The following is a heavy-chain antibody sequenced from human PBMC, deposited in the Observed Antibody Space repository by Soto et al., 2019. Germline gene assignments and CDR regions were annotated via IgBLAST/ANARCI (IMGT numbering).Heavy chain of an antibody. J-gene: IGHJ5*02. CDR1: GGSFSGYY. CDR3: ARFPRWFDP. Sequence: QVQLQQWGAGLLKPSETLSLTCAVYGGSFSGYYWSWIRQPPGKGLEWIGEIDHTGSTTYNPSLKSRVNISVDTSKNHFSLQLGSVPAADTAVEYCARFPRWFDPWGQGTLVTVSS. CDR2: IDHTGST. V-gene: IGHV4-34*01.